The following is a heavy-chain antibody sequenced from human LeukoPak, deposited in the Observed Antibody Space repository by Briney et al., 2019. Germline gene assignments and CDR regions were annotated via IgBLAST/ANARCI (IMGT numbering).Heavy chain of an antibody. Sequence: PGGSLRLSCAASGFTFSSYGMHWVRQAPGKGLEWMAVISHDGSNKYYADSVKGRFTISRDNSKNTLYLQMNSLRAEDTAVYYCAKELQVWLPDYWGQGTLVTVSS. CDR2: ISHDGSNK. J-gene: IGHJ4*02. CDR1: GFTFSSYG. V-gene: IGHV3-30*18. CDR3: AKELQVWLPDY. D-gene: IGHD4-11*01.